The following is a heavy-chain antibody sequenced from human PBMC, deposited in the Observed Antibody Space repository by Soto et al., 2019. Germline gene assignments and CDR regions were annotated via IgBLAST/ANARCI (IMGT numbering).Heavy chain of an antibody. CDR2: MNPRTGNS. V-gene: IGHV1-8*01. Sequence: QVQLVQSGAEVRKPGASVKVSCEASGYTFTSYDIYWVRQATGQGLEWMGWMNPRTGNSGYAQKFQGRVTFTSDTSISTAHMELGSLRSEDTAVYYCARRAETNGWNGFGADKYYFDFWGQGTLVTVSS. J-gene: IGHJ4*02. CDR1: GYTFTSYD. D-gene: IGHD1-1*01. CDR3: ARRAETNGWNGFGADKYYFDF.